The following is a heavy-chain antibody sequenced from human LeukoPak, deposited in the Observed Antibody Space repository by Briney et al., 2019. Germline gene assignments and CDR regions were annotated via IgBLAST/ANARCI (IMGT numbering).Heavy chain of an antibody. CDR1: GFTFNSYA. CDR3: TRDPAGHRYGSYYFDY. V-gene: IGHV3-49*04. D-gene: IGHD5-18*01. CDR2: IRSKTYGATT. Sequence: GGSLRLSCTASGFTFNSYAMSWVRQAPGKGLEWVGFIRSKTYGATTEFAASVKGRFTISRDDSKSIAYLQMNSLKTEDTAVYYCTRDPAGHRYGSYYFDYWGQGTLVTVSS. J-gene: IGHJ4*02.